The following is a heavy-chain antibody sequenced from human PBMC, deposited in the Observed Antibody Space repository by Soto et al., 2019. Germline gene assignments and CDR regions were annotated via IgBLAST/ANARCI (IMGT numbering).Heavy chain of an antibody. Sequence: SETLSLTCAVYGGSFSDYYWSWIRQPPGKGLEWIGEINHSGSTNYNPSLKSRVTISVDTSKNQFSLKLSSVTAADTSVYYCARGDLVVAVAAHYYYFYMDVWGQGTTVTVS. CDR3: ARGDLVVAVAAHYYYFYMDV. CDR1: GGSFSDYY. D-gene: IGHD2-15*01. J-gene: IGHJ6*03. V-gene: IGHV4-34*01. CDR2: INHSGST.